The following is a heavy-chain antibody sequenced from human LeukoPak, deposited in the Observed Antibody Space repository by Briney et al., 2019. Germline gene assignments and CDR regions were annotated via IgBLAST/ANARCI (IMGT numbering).Heavy chain of an antibody. J-gene: IGHJ5*02. CDR2: INPNSGGT. D-gene: IGHD3-10*01. Sequence: ASVKVSCKASGYTFTGYYMHWVRQAPGQGLEWMGWINPNSGGTNYAQKFQGRVTMTRDTSISTAYMELSRLRSDDTVVYYCARDLGWFGEFDNWFDPWGKGTLVTVSS. CDR1: GYTFTGYY. CDR3: ARDLGWFGEFDNWFDP. V-gene: IGHV1-2*02.